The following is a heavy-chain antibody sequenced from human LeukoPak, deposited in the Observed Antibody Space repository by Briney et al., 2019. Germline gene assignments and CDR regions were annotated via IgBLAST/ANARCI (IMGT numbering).Heavy chain of an antibody. CDR1: GGSISSGSYY. V-gene: IGHV4-61*02. J-gene: IGHJ4*02. D-gene: IGHD6-13*01. Sequence: PSQTLSLTCTVSGGSISSGSYYWSWIRQPAGKGLEWIGRIYTSGSTNYNPSLKSRVTISVDTSKNQFSLKLSSVTAADTAVYYCAREGIAAAVMSWGQGTLVTVSS. CDR2: IYTSGST. CDR3: AREGIAAAVMS.